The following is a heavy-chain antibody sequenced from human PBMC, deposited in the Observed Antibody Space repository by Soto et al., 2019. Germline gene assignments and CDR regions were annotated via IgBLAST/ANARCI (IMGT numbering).Heavy chain of an antibody. CDR1: GGTFSSYA. CDR2: IMPIFGTA. J-gene: IGHJ3*02. V-gene: IGHV1-69*01. CDR3: ARDEVDYGDPDAFDI. Sequence: QVQLVQSGAEVKKPGSSVKVSCKASGGTFSSYAISWVRQAPGQGLEWMGGIMPIFGTANYAQKFQGRVTITADESASTAYIELSSLRSEDTAVYYCARDEVDYGDPDAFDIWGQGTMVTVSS. D-gene: IGHD4-17*01.